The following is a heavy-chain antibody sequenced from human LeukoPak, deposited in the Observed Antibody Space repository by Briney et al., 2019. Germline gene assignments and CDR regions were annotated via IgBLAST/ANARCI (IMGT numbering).Heavy chain of an antibody. CDR3: PGDYGIRDFDT. V-gene: IGHV3-33*01. Sequence: GRSLRLSCAAAGFIFSSYGMHWVRQAPGKGLEWVAVIWSDASNTYYVDSVKGRFTISRDNSKNTLYLQMNSLRAEDTAVYYCPGDYGIRDFDTWGQGTLVTVSS. CDR1: GFIFSSYG. D-gene: IGHD4-17*01. CDR2: IWSDASNT. J-gene: IGHJ4*02.